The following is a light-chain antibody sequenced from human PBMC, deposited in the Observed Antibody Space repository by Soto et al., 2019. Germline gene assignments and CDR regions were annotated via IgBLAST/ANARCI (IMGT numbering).Light chain of an antibody. Sequence: DIVLTQSPGTLSLSPGERAPLSCRATQSVSSSYLAWYQQKPGQAPRPLIYGASSRAIGIPDRFSGSGSGTDFTLTISRLEPEDFAVYYCQQYGSSPWTFGQGTKVDIK. CDR2: GAS. V-gene: IGKV3-20*01. J-gene: IGKJ1*01. CDR1: QSVSSSY. CDR3: QQYGSSPWT.